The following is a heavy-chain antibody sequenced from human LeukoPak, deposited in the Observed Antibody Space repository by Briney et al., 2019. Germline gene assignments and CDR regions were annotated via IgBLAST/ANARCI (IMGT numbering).Heavy chain of an antibody. CDR1: GGSISSSSYY. J-gene: IGHJ4*02. V-gene: IGHV4-61*02. CDR2: IYTSGST. D-gene: IGHD3-22*01. CDR3: AREAYYYDSSGYYDLDY. Sequence: SETLSLTCTVSGGSISSSSYYWSWIRQPAGKGLEWIGRIYTSGSTNYNPSLKSRVTISVDTSKNQFSLKLSSVTAADTAVYYCAREAYYYDSSGYYDLDYWGQGTLVTVSS.